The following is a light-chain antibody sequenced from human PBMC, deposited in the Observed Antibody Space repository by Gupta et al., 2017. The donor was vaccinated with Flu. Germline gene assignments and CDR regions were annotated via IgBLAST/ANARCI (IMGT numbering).Light chain of an antibody. J-gene: IGLJ1*01. V-gene: IGLV2-11*01. CDR3: CSYAGNYLIV. CDR2: DVS. Sequence: QSALTQPRSVSGSPGQSVTIPCTGTSSDVGGYNYVSWYQHHPGKAPKLMIYDVSKRPSGVPDRFSASRSSNTASLTISGLQGEDEADYYCCSYAGNYLIVFGTGTEVTVL. CDR1: SSDVGGYNY.